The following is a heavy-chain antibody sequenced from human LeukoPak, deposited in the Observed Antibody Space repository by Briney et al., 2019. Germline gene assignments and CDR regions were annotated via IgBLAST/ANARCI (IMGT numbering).Heavy chain of an antibody. Sequence: ASVKVSCKASRYTFTSYDINWVRQATGQGLEWMGWMNPNSGNTGYAQKFQGRVTMTRNTSISTAYMELSSLRSEDTAVYYCARGGYYDSSGQADYWGQGILVTVSS. CDR3: ARGGYYDSSGQADY. CDR1: RYTFTSYD. V-gene: IGHV1-8*01. CDR2: MNPNSGNT. D-gene: IGHD3-22*01. J-gene: IGHJ4*02.